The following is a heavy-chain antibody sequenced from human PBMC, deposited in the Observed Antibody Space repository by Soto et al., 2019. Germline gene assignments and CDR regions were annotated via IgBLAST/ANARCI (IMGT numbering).Heavy chain of an antibody. CDR1: GGSISTSRSY. CDR2: IFYSGST. D-gene: IGHD2-21*01. Sequence: QLQLLESGPGLVKASETLSLTCNVAGGSISTSRSYWAWIRQPPGKGLEWLANIFYSGSTYYNPSPRSRVPVSVDTSKNECSLKLRSVTAADTAVYYCARQPTTGDTDLWFDPWAQGTLVTVSS. V-gene: IGHV4-39*01. CDR3: ARQPTTGDTDLWFDP. J-gene: IGHJ5*02.